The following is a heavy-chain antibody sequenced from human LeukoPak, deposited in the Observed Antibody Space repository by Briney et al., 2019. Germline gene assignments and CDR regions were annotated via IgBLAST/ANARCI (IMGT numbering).Heavy chain of an antibody. V-gene: IGHV5-51*01. CDR3: ARHAPPYYDILTGYPHYYYYYYMDV. J-gene: IGHJ6*03. Sequence: GASLQISCKGSGYIFTSYWIGWVRQLPGKGLEWMGIIYPGDSDTRYSPSFQGQVTISADKSISTAYLQWSSLKASDTAMYYCARHAPPYYDILTGYPHYYYYYYMDVWGKGATVTVSS. CDR1: GYIFTSYW. D-gene: IGHD3-9*01. CDR2: IYPGDSDT.